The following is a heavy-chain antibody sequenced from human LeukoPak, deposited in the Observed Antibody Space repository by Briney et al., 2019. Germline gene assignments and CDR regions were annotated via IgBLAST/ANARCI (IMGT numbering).Heavy chain of an antibody. V-gene: IGHV4-59*01. CDR1: GGSISSYY. CDR2: IYYSGST. Sequence: KPSETLSLTCTVSGGSISSYYWSWIRQPPGKGLEWIGYIYYSGSTNYNPSLKSRVTISVDTSKNQFSLKLSSVTAADTVVYYCARGPTFKWELLYYFDYWGQGTLVTVSS. CDR3: ARGPTFKWELLYYFDY. D-gene: IGHD1-26*01. J-gene: IGHJ4*02.